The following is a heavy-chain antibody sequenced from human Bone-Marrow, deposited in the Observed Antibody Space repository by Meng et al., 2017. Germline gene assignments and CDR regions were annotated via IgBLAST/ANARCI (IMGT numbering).Heavy chain of an antibody. Sequence: GESLKISCAASGFTVSYNYMSWVRQAPGKGLEWASIIYSSGSTYYADSVKGRFTISTYYADSVKGRFTISRDNSKNMMYLQENSLRAEDTAVYYCARGGEIAAAAIDYYGMDVWSQGTTVTVSS. CDR2: IYSSGST. CDR3: ARGGEIAAAAIDYYGMDV. J-gene: IGHJ6*02. CDR1: GFTVSYNY. D-gene: IGHD6-13*01. V-gene: IGHV3-53*01.